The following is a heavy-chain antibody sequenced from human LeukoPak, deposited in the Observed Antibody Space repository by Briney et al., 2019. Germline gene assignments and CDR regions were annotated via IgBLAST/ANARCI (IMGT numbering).Heavy chain of an antibody. CDR1: GYTFTSYG. D-gene: IGHD4-17*01. V-gene: IGHV1-18*01. J-gene: IGHJ4*02. CDR3: ARTVTTSSYYFDY. CDR2: ISGYDGNT. Sequence: ASVKVSCKASGYTFTSYGISWVRQAPGQGLEWMGWISGYDGNTNYAQKLRGRVTMTTDTSTSTAYMDLRSLRSDDTALYYCARTVTTSSYYFDYWGQGTLVTVSS.